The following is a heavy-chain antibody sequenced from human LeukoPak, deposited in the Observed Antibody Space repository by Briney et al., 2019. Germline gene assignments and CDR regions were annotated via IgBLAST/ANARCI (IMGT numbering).Heavy chain of an antibody. J-gene: IGHJ4*02. CDR2: ISYDGSNK. V-gene: IGHV3-30-3*01. CDR3: ARGRWTYYDFWSGYYFGNY. Sequence: GGSLRPSCAASGFTFSSYAMHWVRQAPGKGLERVAVISYDGSNKYYADSVKGRFTISRDNSKNTLYLQMNSLRAEDTAVYYCARGRWTYYDFWSGYYFGNYWGQGTLVTVSS. CDR1: GFTFSSYA. D-gene: IGHD3-3*01.